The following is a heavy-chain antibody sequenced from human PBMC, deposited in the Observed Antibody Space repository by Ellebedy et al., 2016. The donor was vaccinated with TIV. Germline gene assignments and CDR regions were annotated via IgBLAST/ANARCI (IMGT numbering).Heavy chain of an antibody. CDR2: IYSSGGT. Sequence: GESLKISCAASGFTVSNTYMGWVRQAPGKGLDWVSVIYSSGGTYYAGSVKGRFTISRDNSKNTLDLQMNSLRAEDTAVYYCAKSGSSWYLFDYWGQGTLVTVSS. V-gene: IGHV3-66*03. J-gene: IGHJ4*02. CDR3: AKSGSSWYLFDY. CDR1: GFTVSNTY. D-gene: IGHD6-13*01.